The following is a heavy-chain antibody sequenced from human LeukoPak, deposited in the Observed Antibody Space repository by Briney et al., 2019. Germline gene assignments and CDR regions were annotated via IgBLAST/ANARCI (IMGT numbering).Heavy chain of an antibody. CDR1: GFTFSTYA. J-gene: IGHJ5*02. V-gene: IGHV3-64*01. Sequence: PGGSLRLSCAASGFTFSTYAMHWVRQAPGKGLEYISGINDNGDTTYYANSVKGRFTISRDNSKNTLFLQMGSLRTEDKAVYFCARERIATPSLDPWGQGILVTVSS. CDR3: ARERIATPSLDP. CDR2: INDNGDTT. D-gene: IGHD2-15*01.